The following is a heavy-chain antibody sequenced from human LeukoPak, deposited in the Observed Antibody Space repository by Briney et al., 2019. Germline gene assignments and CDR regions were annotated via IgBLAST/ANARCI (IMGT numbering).Heavy chain of an antibody. CDR3: AKGLRATYDY. CDR2: IPDSGDST. J-gene: IGHJ4*02. CDR1: GFTFSTYA. Sequence: GGSLRLSCAASGFTFSTYAVSWVRQAPGKGLEWVSGIPDSGDSTYYADSVKGRFTISRDNSKNTLYLQVNSLRAEDTAVYYCAKGLRATYDYWGQGTLVTVSS. D-gene: IGHD3-3*01. V-gene: IGHV3-23*01.